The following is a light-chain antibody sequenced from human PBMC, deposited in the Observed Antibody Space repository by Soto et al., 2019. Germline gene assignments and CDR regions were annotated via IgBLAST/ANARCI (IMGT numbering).Light chain of an antibody. CDR1: QSFVNMY. CDR3: QQCGSSPRT. Sequence: IVLKQSPGTLSLSPGERASLSCRASQSFVNMYLAWYQQKPGQAPRLLMYGASRRPTGIPDRFSRSGSGRDLTLTISRMEPEDFAVYYGQQCGSSPRTFGQGTKV. CDR2: GAS. V-gene: IGKV3-20*01. J-gene: IGKJ1*01.